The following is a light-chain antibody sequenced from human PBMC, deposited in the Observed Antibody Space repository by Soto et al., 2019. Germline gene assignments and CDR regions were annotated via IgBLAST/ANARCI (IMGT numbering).Light chain of an antibody. CDR2: EVS. V-gene: IGLV2-14*01. J-gene: IGLJ3*02. CDR3: GSYTSTRSWV. CDR1: SSDVGGYNY. Sequence: QSVLTQPASVSGSPGQSITISCTGTSSDVGGYNYVSWYQQHPGKAPKLMIYEVSSRPSGVSYRFSGSKTGNAASLTISGVQPEDEADYYCGSYTSTRSWVFGGGTKLTVL.